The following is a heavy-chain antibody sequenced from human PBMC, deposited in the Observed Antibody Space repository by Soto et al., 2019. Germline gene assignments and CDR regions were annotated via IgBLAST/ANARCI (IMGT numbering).Heavy chain of an antibody. CDR3: AREVRDTAVADFDY. CDR2: ISSSISTM. V-gene: IGHV3-48*02. Sequence: EGELVESGGGLVQPGGSLRLSCAASGYTFSRYSMNWVRQAPGKGLEWLSYISSSISTMHYADSVKGRFTISRDNAKNSLYLQINSLRDEDTAVYYCAREVRDTAVADFDYWGQGTLVTVSS. D-gene: IGHD5-18*01. CDR1: GYTFSRYS. J-gene: IGHJ4*02.